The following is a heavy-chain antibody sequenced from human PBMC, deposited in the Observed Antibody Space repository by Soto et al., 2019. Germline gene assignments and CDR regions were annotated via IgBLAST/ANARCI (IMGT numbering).Heavy chain of an antibody. CDR3: ARGKQQLDYYYYYGMDA. Sequence: GGSLRLSCAASGFTFSSYAMHWVRQAPGKGLEWVAVISYDGSNKYYADSVKGRFTISRDNSKNTLYLQMNSLRAEDTAVYYCARGKQQLDYYYYYGMDAWGQGTTVTVS. J-gene: IGHJ6*02. CDR2: ISYDGSNK. CDR1: GFTFSSYA. D-gene: IGHD6-13*01. V-gene: IGHV3-30-3*01.